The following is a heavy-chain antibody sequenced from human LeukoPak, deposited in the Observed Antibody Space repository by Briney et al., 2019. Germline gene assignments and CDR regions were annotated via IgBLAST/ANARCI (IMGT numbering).Heavy chain of an antibody. V-gene: IGHV4-39*02. J-gene: IGHJ6*02. Sequence: ETLSPTCTVSGGSIRTDGSYWAWIRQPPGKGLEWIGSIYIDGITHYNSSLQSRVTLSIDTSKNHFSLRLTSVTAADTAVFYCARLFTRAWEYRYGMDVWGQGTAVTVSS. CDR1: GGSIRTDGSY. CDR3: ARLFTRAWEYRYGMDV. D-gene: IGHD1-26*01. CDR2: IYIDGIT.